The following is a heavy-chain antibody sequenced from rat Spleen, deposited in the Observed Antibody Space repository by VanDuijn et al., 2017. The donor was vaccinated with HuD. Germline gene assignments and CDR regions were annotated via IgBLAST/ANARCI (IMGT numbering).Heavy chain of an antibody. CDR3: ARSCYNSARGWFAY. J-gene: IGHJ3*01. V-gene: IGHV3-3*01. CDR2: LDSAGNA. CDR1: EYSITRSYR. D-gene: IGHD1-2*01. Sequence: QLQEAGPGLVKPSQSLSLSCSVTEYSITRSYRWNWIRKFPGNKLEWMGYLDSAGNAEYNPSLKSRISITRDTTKNQLFLQINPVNTEDTANYYCARSCYNSARGWFAYLGQVTLVTVSS.